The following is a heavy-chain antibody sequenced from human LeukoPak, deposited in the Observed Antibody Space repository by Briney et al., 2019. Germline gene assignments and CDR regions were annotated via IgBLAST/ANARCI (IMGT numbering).Heavy chain of an antibody. CDR2: INPKNGDT. D-gene: IGHD4-17*01. Sequence: ASVKVSCKASGYALTAYYIHWVRQAPGQGLEWMGRINPKNGDTNYAQKFQGRVTLTRDTSISTAYMELSRLRSDDTAVYYCAREGDFGYYAFDYWGQGTLVTVSS. V-gene: IGHV1-2*06. CDR3: AREGDFGYYAFDY. J-gene: IGHJ4*02. CDR1: GYALTAYY.